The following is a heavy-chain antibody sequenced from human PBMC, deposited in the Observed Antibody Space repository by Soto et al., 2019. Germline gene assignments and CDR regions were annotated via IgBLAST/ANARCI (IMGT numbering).Heavy chain of an antibody. D-gene: IGHD2-21*02. Sequence: EVQLLESGRGLVQPGGSLRLSCAASGFTFSSSAMSWVRQAPGKGLEWASSISNSGGSTYYADSVKGRFTISRDNSKNTLYLQMNSLQAEDTAVYYCAKGCGGDCYSGVQYWGQGTLVTVSS. CDR2: ISNSGGST. CDR1: GFTFSSSA. V-gene: IGHV3-23*01. CDR3: AKGCGGDCYSGVQY. J-gene: IGHJ4*02.